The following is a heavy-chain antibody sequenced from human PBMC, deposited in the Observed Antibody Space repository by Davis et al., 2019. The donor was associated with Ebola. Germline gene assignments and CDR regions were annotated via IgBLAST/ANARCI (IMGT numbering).Heavy chain of an antibody. V-gene: IGHV4-34*01. CDR3: ARASVVGATPFDY. D-gene: IGHD1-26*01. Sequence: YWIGWIRQPPGKGLEWIGEINHSGSTNYNPSLKSRVTISVDTSKNQFSLKLSSVTAADTAVYYCARASVVGATPFDYWGQGTLVTVSS. CDR1: Y. CDR2: INHSGST. J-gene: IGHJ4*02.